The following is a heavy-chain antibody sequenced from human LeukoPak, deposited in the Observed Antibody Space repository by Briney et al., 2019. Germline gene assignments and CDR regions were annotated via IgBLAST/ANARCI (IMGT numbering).Heavy chain of an antibody. V-gene: IGHV3-30*18. Sequence: GGSLRLSCAASGFTVSSNYMSWVRQAPGKGLEWVAVISYDGSNKYYADSVKGRFTISRDNSKNTLYLQMNSLRAEDTAVYYCAKGVDPTVTTIFDYWGQGTLVTVSS. CDR1: GFTVSSNY. CDR2: ISYDGSNK. D-gene: IGHD4-17*01. J-gene: IGHJ4*02. CDR3: AKGVDPTVTTIFDY.